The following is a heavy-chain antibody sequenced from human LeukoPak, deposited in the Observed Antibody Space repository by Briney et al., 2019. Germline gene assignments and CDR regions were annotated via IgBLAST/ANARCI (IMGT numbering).Heavy chain of an antibody. CDR3: ARLVPAARGNFDY. CDR1: GGTFSSYA. J-gene: IGHJ4*02. V-gene: IGHV1-69*01. CDR2: IIPIFGTA. D-gene: IGHD2-2*01. Sequence: SVKVSCKASGGTFSSYAISWVRQAPGQGLEWMGGIIPIFGTANYAQKFQGRVTITADESTSTAYMELSSLRSEDTAVYYCARLVPAARGNFDYWGQGTLVTVSS.